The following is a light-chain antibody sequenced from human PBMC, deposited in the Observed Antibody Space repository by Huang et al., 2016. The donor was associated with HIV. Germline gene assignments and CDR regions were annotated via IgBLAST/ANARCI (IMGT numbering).Light chain of an antibody. Sequence: DIQMTQSPSSLSASVGDIVTITCQASQDISNYLNWYQQKPGKAPNLLIYHASSLQIGVPSRVSGTGSGTNFTFIISSLQPEDTGTYFCQQYDNLYTFGQGTNLEIK. V-gene: IGKV1-33*01. CDR1: QDISNY. CDR2: HAS. CDR3: QQYDNLYT. J-gene: IGKJ2*01.